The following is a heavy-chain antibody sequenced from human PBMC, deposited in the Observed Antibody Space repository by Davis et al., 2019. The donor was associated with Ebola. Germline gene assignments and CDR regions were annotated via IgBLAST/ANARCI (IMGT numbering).Heavy chain of an antibody. D-gene: IGHD3-3*01. V-gene: IGHV3-11*06. J-gene: IGHJ4*02. Sequence: GGSLRLSCAASGFTFSDYYMSWIRQAPGKGLEWVSYISSSSSYTNYADSVKGRFTISRDNSKNTLYLQMNSLRAEDTAVYYCAKDTDFWSGYYKALGYWGQGTLVTVSS. CDR2: ISSSSSYT. CDR1: GFTFSDYY. CDR3: AKDTDFWSGYYKALGY.